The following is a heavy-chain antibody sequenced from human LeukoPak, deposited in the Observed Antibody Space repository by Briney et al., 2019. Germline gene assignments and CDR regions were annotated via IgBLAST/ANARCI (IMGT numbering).Heavy chain of an antibody. D-gene: IGHD3-10*01. J-gene: IGHJ4*02. CDR1: GFSLSSYA. CDR3: AKATTYYYGSGSYSVLDH. Sequence: GGSLRLSCAASGFSLSSYAMSWVRQAPGKGLEWVSAISGSGGSTHYADSVKGRFTISRDNSTNTLYLQMNSLRAEDTAVYHCAKATTYYYGSGSYSVLDHWGQGTLVTVSS. V-gene: IGHV3-23*01. CDR2: ISGSGGST.